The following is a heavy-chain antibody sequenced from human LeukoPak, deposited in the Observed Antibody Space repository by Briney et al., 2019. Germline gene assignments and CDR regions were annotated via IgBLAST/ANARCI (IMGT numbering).Heavy chain of an antibody. D-gene: IGHD3-16*01. CDR3: TRRLDD. J-gene: IGHJ4*02. CDR2: IKHDESEK. Sequence: GGSLRLSCAASGFTISSYAMNWVRQAPGKGLEWVANIKHDESEKNYLDSVKGRFTISRDNAQNSLYLQMNGLRVEDTAVYYCTRRLDDWGQGTLVTVSS. CDR1: GFTISSYA. V-gene: IGHV3-7*01.